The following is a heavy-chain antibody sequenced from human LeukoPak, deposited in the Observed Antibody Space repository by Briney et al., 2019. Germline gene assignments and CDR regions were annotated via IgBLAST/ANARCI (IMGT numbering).Heavy chain of an antibody. Sequence: ASVKVSCTASGYTFTSYYMHWVRQAPGQGLEWMGIINPSGGSTNYAQKFQGRITMTRDMSTSTVYMELSSLRSEDTAVYFCARALSPPLRYFDWLLEPYYFDYWGQGTLVTVSS. D-gene: IGHD3-9*01. CDR2: INPSGGST. CDR3: ARALSPPLRYFDWLLEPYYFDY. J-gene: IGHJ4*02. V-gene: IGHV1-46*01. CDR1: GYTFTSYY.